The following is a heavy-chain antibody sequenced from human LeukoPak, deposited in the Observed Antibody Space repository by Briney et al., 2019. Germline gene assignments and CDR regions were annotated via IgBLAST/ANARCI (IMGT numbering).Heavy chain of an antibody. D-gene: IGHD6-13*01. J-gene: IGHJ4*02. CDR3: ARSIVPDGTSPFDF. Sequence: GGSLRLSCEASGFTFSSYRMNWVRQAPGKGLEWVSFISSSSGSIYYADSVKGRITISRDNAKNSLYLQMNSLRAEDTAVYYCARSIVPDGTSPFDFWGRGTLVTVSS. V-gene: IGHV3-48*04. CDR2: ISSSSGSI. CDR1: GFTFSSYR.